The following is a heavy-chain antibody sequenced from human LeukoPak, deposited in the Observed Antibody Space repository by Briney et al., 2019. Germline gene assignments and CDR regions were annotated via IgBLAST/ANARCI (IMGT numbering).Heavy chain of an antibody. V-gene: IGHV1-69*04. CDR1: GGTFSSYA. D-gene: IGHD4-17*01. J-gene: IGHJ4*02. Sequence: SVKVSYKASGGTFSSYAISWVRQAPGQGLEWMGRIIPILGIANYAQKFQGRVTITADKSTSTAYMELSSLRSEDTAVYYCARGAFGDYLTDYWGQGTLVTVSS. CDR2: IIPILGIA. CDR3: ARGAFGDYLTDY.